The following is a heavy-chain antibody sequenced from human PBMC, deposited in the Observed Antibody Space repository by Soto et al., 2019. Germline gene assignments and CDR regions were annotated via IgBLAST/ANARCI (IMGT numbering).Heavy chain of an antibody. J-gene: IGHJ4*02. D-gene: IGHD2-2*01. CDR1: GFTFSSYW. CDR3: AKEGQLLAIDFDY. V-gene: IGHV3-74*01. Sequence: GGSLRLSCAASGFTFSSYWMHWVRQAPGKGLVWVSRINSDGSSTSYADSVKGRFTISRDNAKNTLYLQMNSLRAEDTAVYYCAKEGQLLAIDFDYWGQGTLVTVSS. CDR2: INSDGSST.